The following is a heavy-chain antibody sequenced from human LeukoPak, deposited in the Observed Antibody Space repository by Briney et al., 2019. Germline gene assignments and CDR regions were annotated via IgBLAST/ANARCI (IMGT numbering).Heavy chain of an antibody. Sequence: ASVKVSCKASGYTFTSYYMHWVRQAPGQGLEWMGIINLSGGSTSYAQKFQGRVTMTRDTSTSTVYMELSSLRSEDTAVYYCARERGPRYYYYYGMDVWGQGTTVTVSS. CDR1: GYTFTSYY. CDR2: INLSGGST. J-gene: IGHJ6*02. CDR3: ARERGPRYYYYYGMDV. V-gene: IGHV1-46*01. D-gene: IGHD3-10*01.